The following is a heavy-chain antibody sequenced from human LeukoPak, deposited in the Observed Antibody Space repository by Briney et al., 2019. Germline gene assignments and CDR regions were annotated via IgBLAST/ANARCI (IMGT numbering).Heavy chain of an antibody. Sequence: GGSLRLSCAASGFTFSNYGMHWVRQAPGKGLEWVAVVANDGRDKRYADSVKGRFTISRDNSKNTVYLQMNSLRAEDTAVYHCAKDLNVAAAGYYFDYWGQGTLVTVSS. CDR3: AKDLNVAAAGYYFDY. J-gene: IGHJ4*02. CDR2: VANDGRDK. V-gene: IGHV3-30*18. D-gene: IGHD6-13*01. CDR1: GFTFSNYG.